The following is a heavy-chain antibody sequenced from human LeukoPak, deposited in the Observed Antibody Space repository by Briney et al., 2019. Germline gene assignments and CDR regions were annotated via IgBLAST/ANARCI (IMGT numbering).Heavy chain of an antibody. V-gene: IGHV3-23*01. J-gene: IGHJ4*02. Sequence: GGSLGLSCAASGFTFSSYVMSWVRQAPGKGLEWVSAISSNGGSTYYADSVKGRFTISRDNSKNTLYLQMSSLRAEDTAVYYCATDLYSSSSDYWGRGALVTVSS. CDR3: ATDLYSSSSDY. D-gene: IGHD6-6*01. CDR1: GFTFSSYV. CDR2: ISSNGGST.